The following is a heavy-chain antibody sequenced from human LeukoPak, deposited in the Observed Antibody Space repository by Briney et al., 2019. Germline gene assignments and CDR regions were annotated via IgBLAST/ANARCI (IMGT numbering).Heavy chain of an antibody. D-gene: IGHD3-3*01. Sequence: QAGGSLRLSCAVSGFTFSRYWMNWVRQAPGKGLEWVANIKQDGSEKYYVDSVKGRFTISRDNAKNSLYLQMNSLRAEDTAVYYCARGYDVSYWGQGTLVTVSS. CDR1: GFTFSRYW. CDR2: IKQDGSEK. J-gene: IGHJ4*02. CDR3: ARGYDVSY. V-gene: IGHV3-7*04.